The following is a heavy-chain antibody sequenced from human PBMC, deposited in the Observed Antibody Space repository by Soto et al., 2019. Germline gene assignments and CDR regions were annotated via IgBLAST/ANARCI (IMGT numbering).Heavy chain of an antibody. Sequence: QLQLQESGSGLVKPSQTLSLTCAVSGGSISSGGYSWSWIRQPPGKALEWIGYIYHSGSTYYNPSLESRVTISADRSKNQCSLKLCPVTAADTAVYYCARASTTVTTLDCWGQGTLVTVSS. CDR3: ARASTTVTTLDC. D-gene: IGHD4-17*01. CDR1: GGSISSGGYS. CDR2: IYHSGST. J-gene: IGHJ4*02. V-gene: IGHV4-30-2*01.